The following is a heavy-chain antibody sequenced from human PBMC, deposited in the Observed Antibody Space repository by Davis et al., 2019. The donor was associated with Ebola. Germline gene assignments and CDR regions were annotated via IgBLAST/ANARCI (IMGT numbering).Heavy chain of an antibody. Sequence: ASVKVSCKASGYTFTNYGITWVRQAPGQGLEWMGWINPHNGNTNYAQNVQGRVTMTTDTSTNTAYMEVGSLTSDDTGVYYCARAQFPTTSDHWGQGTLVTVSS. J-gene: IGHJ4*02. CDR3: ARAQFPTTSDH. V-gene: IGHV1-18*04. CDR1: GYTFTNYG. CDR2: INPHNGNT. D-gene: IGHD1-1*01.